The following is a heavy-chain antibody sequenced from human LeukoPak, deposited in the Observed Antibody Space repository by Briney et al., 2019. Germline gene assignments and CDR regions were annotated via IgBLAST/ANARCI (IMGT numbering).Heavy chain of an antibody. CDR1: GFSVSDNY. V-gene: IGHV3-21*01. Sequence: GGSLRLSCAASGFSVSDNYMSWVRQAPGKGLEWVSSISSSSSYIYYADSVKGRFTISRDNAKNSLYLQMNSLRAEDTAVYYCARGAPGARSGFGELLYENWFDPWGQGTLVTVSS. D-gene: IGHD3-10*01. CDR2: ISSSSSYI. CDR3: ARGAPGARSGFGELLYENWFDP. J-gene: IGHJ5*02.